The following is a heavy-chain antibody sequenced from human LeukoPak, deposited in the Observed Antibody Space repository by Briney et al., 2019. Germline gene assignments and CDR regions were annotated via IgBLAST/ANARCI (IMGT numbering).Heavy chain of an antibody. CDR2: ISSSSSTI. CDR3: AKDLNRITIFGVVITVGFDY. Sequence: PGGSLRLSCAASGFTLSSYSMNWVRQAPGKGLEWVSYISSSSSTIYYADSVKGRFTISRDNSKNTLYLQMNSLRAEDTAVYYCAKDLNRITIFGVVITVGFDYWGQGTLVTVSS. J-gene: IGHJ4*02. V-gene: IGHV3-48*01. D-gene: IGHD3-3*01. CDR1: GFTLSSYS.